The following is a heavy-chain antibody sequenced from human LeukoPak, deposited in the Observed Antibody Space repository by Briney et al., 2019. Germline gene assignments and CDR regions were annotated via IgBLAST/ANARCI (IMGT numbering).Heavy chain of an antibody. V-gene: IGHV1-18*01. CDR2: ISGYNGDT. Sequence: GASVKVSCKASGYTFTSYGISWVRQAPGQGLEWIGWISGYNGDTNYAQKFQGRVTMTTDTSTSTVYMDLRSLRSDDTAVYYCARLTLYGSGSYYKDWGQGTLVTVSS. CDR3: ARLTLYGSGSYYKD. J-gene: IGHJ4*02. D-gene: IGHD3-10*01. CDR1: GYTFTSYG.